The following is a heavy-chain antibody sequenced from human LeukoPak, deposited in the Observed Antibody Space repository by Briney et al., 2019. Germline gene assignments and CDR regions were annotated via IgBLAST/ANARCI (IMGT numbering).Heavy chain of an antibody. CDR1: GYSISSGYY. J-gene: IGHJ4*02. CDR2: IYHSGST. D-gene: IGHD2-15*01. CDR3: ARFCSGGSCYGASFDY. Sequence: PSETLSLTCAVSGYSISSGYYWGWIRQPPGKGLEWIGSIYHSGSTYYNPSLKSRVTISVDTSKNQFPLKLSSVTAADTAVYYCARFCSGGSCYGASFDYWGQGTLVTVSS. V-gene: IGHV4-38-2*01.